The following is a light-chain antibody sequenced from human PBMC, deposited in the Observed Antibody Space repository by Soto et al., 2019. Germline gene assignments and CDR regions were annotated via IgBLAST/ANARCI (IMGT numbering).Light chain of an antibody. Sequence: DIQMTQSPSSLSASVGARVTITCRASQSISSYLNWYQQKLWKAHKLMIYAASSLQSGVPSRFSGSGSGTDFTLTISSLQPEDFATYYCLQHNSYPRVTFGGGTKVDIK. V-gene: IGKV1-17*01. CDR3: LQHNSYPRVT. CDR2: AAS. J-gene: IGKJ4*01. CDR1: QSISSY.